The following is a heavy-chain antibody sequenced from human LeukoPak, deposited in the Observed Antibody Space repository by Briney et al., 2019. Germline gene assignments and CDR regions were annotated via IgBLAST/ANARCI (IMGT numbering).Heavy chain of an antibody. Sequence: GSLRLSCAASGFTFSSYNMNWVRQAPGKGLEWIGSIYYSGSTYYNPSLKSRVTISVDTSKNQFSLKLSSVTAADTAVYYCARSTAAPRPYWFDPWGQGTLVTVSS. J-gene: IGHJ5*02. CDR3: ARSTAAPRPYWFDP. V-gene: IGHV4-39*07. D-gene: IGHD2-2*01. CDR1: GFTFSSYN. CDR2: IYYSGST.